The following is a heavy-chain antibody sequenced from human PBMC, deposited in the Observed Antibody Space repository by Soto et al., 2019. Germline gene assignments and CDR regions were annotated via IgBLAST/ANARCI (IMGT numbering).Heavy chain of an antibody. CDR3: ARSPARGAATPEY. V-gene: IGHV5-51*01. CDR2: IYPDDSDT. D-gene: IGHD2-2*01. J-gene: IGHJ4*02. Sequence: GESLKISCEASGYTFRNYWIGWVRLVPGKGLECMGVIYPDDSDTTYSPSFQGQVTISVDASIRTVFLQWSSLKASDTAIYYCARSPARGAATPEYWGQGTLVTVSS. CDR1: GYTFRNYW.